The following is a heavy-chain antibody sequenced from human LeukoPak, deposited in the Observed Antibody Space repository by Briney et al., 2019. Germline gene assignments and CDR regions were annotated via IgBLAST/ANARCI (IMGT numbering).Heavy chain of an antibody. CDR3: AGDPPGGVYYYYGMDV. V-gene: IGHV3-7*01. J-gene: IGHJ6*02. CDR2: IKQDGSEK. CDR1: GFTFSSYW. D-gene: IGHD2-8*01. Sequence: GGSLRLSCAASGFTFSSYWMSWVRQAPGKGLEWVANIKQDGSEKYYVDSVKGRFTISRDNAKNSLYLQMNSLRAEDTAVYYCAGDPPGGVYYYYGMDVWGQGTTVTVSS.